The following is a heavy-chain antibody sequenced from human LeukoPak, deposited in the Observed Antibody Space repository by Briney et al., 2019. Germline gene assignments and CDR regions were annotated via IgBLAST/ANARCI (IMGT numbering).Heavy chain of an antibody. D-gene: IGHD6-19*01. Sequence: SETLSLTCTVSGGSISSYYWSWIRQPPGKGLEWIGYIYYSGSTNYNPSLKSRVAISVDTSKNQFSLKLSSVTAADTAVYYCARIKQWLGVGDYWGQGTLVTVSS. V-gene: IGHV4-59*12. J-gene: IGHJ4*02. CDR3: ARIKQWLGVGDY. CDR1: GGSISSYY. CDR2: IYYSGST.